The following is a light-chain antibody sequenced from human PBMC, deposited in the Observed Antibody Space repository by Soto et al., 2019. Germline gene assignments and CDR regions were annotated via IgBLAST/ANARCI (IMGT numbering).Light chain of an antibody. J-gene: IGKJ1*01. CDR2: GAS. CDR3: QKYNSAPRT. V-gene: IGKV1-27*01. Sequence: DIQMTQSPSSLSASVGDRVSITCRASQGISNYLAWYQQKPGKVPKLLIYGASTLQSGVPLRFSGSGSGTNFTLTISSLQPEDVATYYCQKYNSAPRTFGQGTKVEIK. CDR1: QGISNY.